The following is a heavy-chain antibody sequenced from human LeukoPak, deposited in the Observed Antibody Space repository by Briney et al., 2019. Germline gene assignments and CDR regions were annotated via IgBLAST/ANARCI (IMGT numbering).Heavy chain of an antibody. D-gene: IGHD2-15*01. CDR2: IYSGGNT. Sequence: PGGSLRLSCAASGFTVSSNYMSWVRQAPGKGLEWVSVIYSGGNTYYADSVKGRFTISRDNSKNTLFLQMNSLRAEDTAVYYCARESSWGIFDYWAREPWSPSPQ. CDR1: GFTVSSNY. CDR3: ARESSWGIFDY. J-gene: IGHJ4*02. V-gene: IGHV3-53*01.